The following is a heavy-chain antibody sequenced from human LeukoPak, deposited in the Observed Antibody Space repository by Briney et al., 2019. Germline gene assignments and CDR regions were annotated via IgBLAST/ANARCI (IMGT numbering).Heavy chain of an antibody. D-gene: IGHD6-6*01. CDR1: GFSFTSYW. Sequence: GESLKISCKGSGFSFTSYWIGWVRQMPGKGLEWMGIIYPGDSDTRYSPSFQGQVTISADKSIGTAYLQWSSLQASDTAIYYCTREYSTSSPGYWGQGTLVTVSS. CDR2: IYPGDSDT. V-gene: IGHV5-51*01. J-gene: IGHJ4*02. CDR3: TREYSTSSPGY.